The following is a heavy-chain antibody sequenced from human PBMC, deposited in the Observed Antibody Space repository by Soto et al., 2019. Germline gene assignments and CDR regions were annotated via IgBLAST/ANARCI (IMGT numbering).Heavy chain of an antibody. CDR1: GYTLTELS. V-gene: IGHV1-24*01. D-gene: IGHD6-19*01. CDR3: ATGYLAVAHTGY. J-gene: IGHJ4*02. Sequence: ASVKVSCKVSGYTLTELSMHWVRQAPGKGLEWMGGFDPEDGETIYAQKFQGRVTMTEDTSTDTAYMELSSLRSEDTAVYYCATGYLAVAHTGYWGQGTLVTVSS. CDR2: FDPEDGET.